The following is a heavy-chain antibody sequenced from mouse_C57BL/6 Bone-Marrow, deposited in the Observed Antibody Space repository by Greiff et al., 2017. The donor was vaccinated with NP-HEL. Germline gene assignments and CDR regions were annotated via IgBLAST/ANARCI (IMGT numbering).Heavy chain of an antibody. V-gene: IGHV1-50*01. CDR3: AREGRYCGLDY. CDR1: GYTFTSYW. J-gene: IGHJ2*01. Sequence: VQLQQPGAELVKPGASVKLSCKASGYTFTSYWMQWVKQRPGQGLEWIGEIDPSDSYTNYNQKFKGKATLTVDTSSSTAYMQLSSLTSEDSAVYYCAREGRYCGLDYWGQGTTLTVSS. CDR2: IDPSDSYT.